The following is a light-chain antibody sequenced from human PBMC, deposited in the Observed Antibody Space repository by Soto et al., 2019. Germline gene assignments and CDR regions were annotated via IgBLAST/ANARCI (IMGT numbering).Light chain of an antibody. V-gene: IGLV2-8*01. J-gene: IGLJ1*01. CDR3: SSYAGSNNYV. Sequence: SVLPKPPSASGSPGQSVTISCTGTSSDVGAHNFVSWHQQHPGKAPKLMIYEVSKRPSGVPDRFSGSKSGNTASLTVSGLQAEDEADYYCSSYAGSNNYVFGPGTKVTVL. CDR2: EVS. CDR1: SSDVGAHNF.